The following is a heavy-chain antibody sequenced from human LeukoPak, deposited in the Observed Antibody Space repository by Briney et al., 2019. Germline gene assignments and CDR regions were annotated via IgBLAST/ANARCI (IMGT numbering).Heavy chain of an antibody. CDR1: GFTFSASW. V-gene: IGHV3-74*01. D-gene: IGHD5-12*01. CDR2: LDSDGSST. J-gene: IGHJ4*02. Sequence: GGSLRLSCAASGFTFSASWMHWVRQAPGKGLVWVSRLDSDGSSTTYADSVKGRFTVSRDNAKNTLFLQMNSLRAEDTAVYYCARDHGYAFDYWGQGTLVTVSS. CDR3: ARDHGYAFDY.